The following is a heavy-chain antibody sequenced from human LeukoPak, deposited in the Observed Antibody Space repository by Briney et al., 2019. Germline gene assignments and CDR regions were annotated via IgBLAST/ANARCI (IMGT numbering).Heavy chain of an antibody. CDR1: GFTFSNYA. D-gene: IGHD6-13*01. CDR3: ASRIAASITHYYYMDV. CDR2: ISGSGGST. J-gene: IGHJ6*03. Sequence: GGSLRLSCAASGFTFSNYAMSWVRQAPGKGLEWVSAISGSGGSTYHADSVKGRFTISRDNSKNTLYLQMNSLRAEDTAVYYCASRIAASITHYYYMDVWGKGTTVTVSS. V-gene: IGHV3-23*01.